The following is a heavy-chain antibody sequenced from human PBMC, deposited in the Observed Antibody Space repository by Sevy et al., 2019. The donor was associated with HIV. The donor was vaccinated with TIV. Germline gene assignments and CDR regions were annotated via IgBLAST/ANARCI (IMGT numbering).Heavy chain of an antibody. CDR2: ISGSGGDT. CDR3: AKDAYYYDSSGYSMSQWYYGMDV. D-gene: IGHD3-22*01. J-gene: IGHJ6*02. V-gene: IGHV3-23*01. Sequence: GGSPRLSCAASGFTFSTYAMSWVRQAPGKGLEWVSDISGSGGDTYYADSVKGRFTISRDNSKNTLYLQMNSLRAEDTAVYYCAKDAYYYDSSGYSMSQWYYGMDVWGQGTTVTVSS. CDR1: GFTFSTYA.